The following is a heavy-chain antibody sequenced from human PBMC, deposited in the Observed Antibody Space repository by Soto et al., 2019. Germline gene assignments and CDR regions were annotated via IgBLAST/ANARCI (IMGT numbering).Heavy chain of an antibody. CDR3: AFGEESRYYYYGMDV. J-gene: IGHJ6*02. Sequence: LGLSGAASGHTLSNFSITCVFQAPGKALEWVSYISSSSTIYYADSVKGRFTISRDNAKNSLYLQMNSMRAEDTAVYYCAFGEESRYYYYGMDVRGQGTTVTVSS. CDR1: GHTLSNFS. D-gene: IGHD3-10*01. V-gene: IGHV3-48*01. CDR2: ISSSSTI.